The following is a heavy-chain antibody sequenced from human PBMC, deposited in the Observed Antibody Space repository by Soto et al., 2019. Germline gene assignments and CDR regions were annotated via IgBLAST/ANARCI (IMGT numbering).Heavy chain of an antibody. CDR1: GFSLSTSGVG. Sequence: QITLKESGPTLVKPTQTLTLTCTFSGFSLSTSGVGVGWIRQPPGKALEWLALIYWDDDKRYSPSLKSRLTLTKDTSKNHVVLTMTNMDPVDTATYYCAHSSSSSLRPEYYYYYYRMDVWGQGTTVTVSS. D-gene: IGHD6-13*01. J-gene: IGHJ6*02. V-gene: IGHV2-5*02. CDR3: AHSSSSSLRPEYYYYYYRMDV. CDR2: IYWDDDK.